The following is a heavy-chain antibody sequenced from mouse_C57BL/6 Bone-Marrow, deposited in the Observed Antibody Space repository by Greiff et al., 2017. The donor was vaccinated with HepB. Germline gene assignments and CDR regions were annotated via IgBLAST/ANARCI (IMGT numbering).Heavy chain of an antibody. CDR1: GYAFTNYL. D-gene: IGHD2-2*01. Sequence: VQLQHSGAELVRPGTSVKVSCKASGYAFTNYLIEWVKQRPGQGLEWIGVINPGSGGTNYNEKFKGKATLTADKSSSTAYMQLSSLTSEDSAVYFCTSMVKGYWGQGTTLTVSS. V-gene: IGHV1-54*01. J-gene: IGHJ2*01. CDR2: INPGSGGT. CDR3: TSMVKGY.